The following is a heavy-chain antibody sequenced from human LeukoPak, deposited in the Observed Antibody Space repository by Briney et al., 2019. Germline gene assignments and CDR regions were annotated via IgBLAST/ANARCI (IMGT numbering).Heavy chain of an antibody. CDR3: ARLLGESGAAGRFDP. J-gene: IGHJ5*02. CDR2: IYYSGTT. Sequence: KASKTLSLTCSVSGGSISSYYWSWIRQPPGKGLEWIGNIYYSGTTNYNPSLKSRVTISVDKSKNHFSLNLSSVTAADTAVYYCARLLGESGAAGRFDPWGQGTLVTVSS. V-gene: IGHV4-59*08. D-gene: IGHD5-12*01. CDR1: GGSISSYY.